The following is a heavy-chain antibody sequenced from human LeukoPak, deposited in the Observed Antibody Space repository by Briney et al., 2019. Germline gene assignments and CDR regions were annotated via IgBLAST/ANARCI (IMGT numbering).Heavy chain of an antibody. CDR2: IYYSGST. D-gene: IGHD3-22*01. Sequence: SETLSLTCTVSGGSISSYYWSWIRQPPGKGLEWIGYIYYSGSTNYDPSLKSRVTISVDTSKNQFSLKLSSVTAADTAVYYCASQLNYYDSSGYFDAFDIWGQGTMVTVSS. CDR1: GGSISSYY. V-gene: IGHV4-59*08. CDR3: ASQLNYYDSSGYFDAFDI. J-gene: IGHJ3*02.